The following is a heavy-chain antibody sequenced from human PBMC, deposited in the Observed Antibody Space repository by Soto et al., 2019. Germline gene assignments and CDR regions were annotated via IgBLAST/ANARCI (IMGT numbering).Heavy chain of an antibody. Sequence: EVQLVESGGGLVKPGGSLRLSCAASGFTFSSYSMNWVRQAPGKGLEWVSSISSSSSYIYYADSVKGRVTISRDNAQNSLYLQMNSLRAEDTAVYYCARLGSDYVFDYWGQGTLVTVSS. CDR1: GFTFSSYS. CDR2: ISSSSSYI. J-gene: IGHJ4*02. CDR3: ARLGSDYVFDY. V-gene: IGHV3-21*01. D-gene: IGHD5-12*01.